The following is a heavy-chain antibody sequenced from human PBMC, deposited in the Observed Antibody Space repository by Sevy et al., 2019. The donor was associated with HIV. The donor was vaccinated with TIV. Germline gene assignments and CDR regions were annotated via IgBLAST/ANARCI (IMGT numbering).Heavy chain of an antibody. D-gene: IGHD2-2*01. Sequence: GGSLRLSCAASGFTISSYAMSWVRQPPGKGLEWVATFSFGCGKINYADSVKGRFTISRDNSKNTLFLQMNRLRAEDMAVYYCAREGCSRPHDYWGQGTLVTVSS. CDR2: FSFGCGKI. CDR1: GFTISSYA. V-gene: IGHV3-23*01. J-gene: IGHJ4*02. CDR3: AREGCSRPHDY.